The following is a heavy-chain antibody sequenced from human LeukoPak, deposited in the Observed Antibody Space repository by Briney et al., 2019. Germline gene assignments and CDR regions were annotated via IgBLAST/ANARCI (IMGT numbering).Heavy chain of an antibody. Sequence: GGSLRLSCAASGFTFSSYSMNWVRQAPGKGLEWVSYISSSSSTIYYADSVKGRFTISRDNAKNSLYLQMNSLRAEDTAVYYCAKDRFRVFDYWGRGTLVSVSS. CDR2: ISSSSSTI. J-gene: IGHJ4*02. CDR1: GFTFSSYS. D-gene: IGHD3-10*01. V-gene: IGHV3-48*01. CDR3: AKDRFRVFDY.